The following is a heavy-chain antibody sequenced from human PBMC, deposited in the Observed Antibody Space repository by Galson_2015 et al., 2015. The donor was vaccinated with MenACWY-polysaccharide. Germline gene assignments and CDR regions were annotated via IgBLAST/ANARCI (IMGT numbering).Heavy chain of an antibody. CDR1: GFTFSSYG. V-gene: IGHV3-30*02. D-gene: IGHD4-11*01. CDR3: AKDGSDYNFDY. Sequence: SLRLSCAASGFTFSSYGMHWVRQAPGKGLKWVAFIRYDESDKYYTDSVKGRFTISRDNSKNTLYLQMSSLRAEDTAVYHCAKDGSDYNFDYWGQGTLVTVSS. CDR2: IRYDESDK. J-gene: IGHJ4*02.